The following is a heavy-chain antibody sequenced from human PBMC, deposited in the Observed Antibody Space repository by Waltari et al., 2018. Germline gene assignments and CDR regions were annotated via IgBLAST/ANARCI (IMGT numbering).Heavy chain of an antibody. Sequence: QVQLVQSGSELKKPGASVKVSCKASGYTFTSYAMNWVRQAPGQGLEWMGWINTNTGNPTYAKGLSGRFVFSVDTSVSTEYLKISSLKAEDTAVYYCARLRGDGYNWGSWFDPWGQGTLVTVSS. CDR2: INTNTGNP. J-gene: IGHJ5*02. D-gene: IGHD3-16*01. CDR1: GYTFTSYA. V-gene: IGHV7-4-1*02. CDR3: ARLRGDGYNWGSWFDP.